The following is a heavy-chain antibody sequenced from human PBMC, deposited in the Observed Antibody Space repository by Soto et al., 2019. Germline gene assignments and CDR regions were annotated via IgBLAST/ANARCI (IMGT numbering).Heavy chain of an antibody. CDR1: GFIFSTYT. CDR3: ARSRGPGVNYGLDV. CDR2: ITGPSTTI. J-gene: IGHJ6*02. Sequence: EVQLVESGGGLVQPGGSLRLSCAGSGFIFSTYTLNWVRQAPGKGLEWLAYITGPSTTISYRDGVKGRFTISRDNANRLIFLHLATMRDDATAVYYCARSRGPGVNYGLDVWGPGTTVTVSS. V-gene: IGHV3-48*02. D-gene: IGHD3-10*01.